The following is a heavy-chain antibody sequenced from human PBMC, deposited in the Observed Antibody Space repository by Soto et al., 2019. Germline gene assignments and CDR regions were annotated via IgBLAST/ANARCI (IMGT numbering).Heavy chain of an antibody. Sequence: SVKFSCKASGGTFSSYAISWVRQAPGQGLEWMGGIIPIFGTANYAQNFQGRVTIAADESTNTAYMELSSLRSEDTAVYYCARDLGSGWYNYWGQGTLVTVSS. J-gene: IGHJ4*02. D-gene: IGHD6-19*01. CDR1: GGTFSSYA. V-gene: IGHV1-69*13. CDR3: ARDLGSGWYNY. CDR2: IIPIFGTA.